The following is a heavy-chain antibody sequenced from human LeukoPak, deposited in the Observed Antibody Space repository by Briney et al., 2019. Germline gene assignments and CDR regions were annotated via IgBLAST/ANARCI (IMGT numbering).Heavy chain of an antibody. D-gene: IGHD1-26*01. CDR2: ISAYNGNT. CDR3: AREGSGSHSMYYYYYYMDV. V-gene: IGHV1-18*01. Sequence: ASLKVSCKASGYTFTSYGISWVRQAPGQGLEWMGWISAYNGNTNYAQKLQGRVTMTTDTSTSTAYMELRSLRSDDTAVYDCAREGSGSHSMYYYYYYMDVWGKGTTVTVSS. J-gene: IGHJ6*03. CDR1: GYTFTSYG.